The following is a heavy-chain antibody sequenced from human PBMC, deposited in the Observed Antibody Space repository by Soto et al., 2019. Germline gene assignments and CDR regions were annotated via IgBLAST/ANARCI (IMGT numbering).Heavy chain of an antibody. J-gene: IGHJ4*02. CDR3: ARLGDCSSTSCFDY. Sequence: SETLSLTCTVSGGSISSSSYYWGWIRQPPGKGLEWIGSIYYSGSTYYNPSLKSRVTISVDTSKNQFSLKLSSVTAADTAVYYCARLGDCSSTSCFDYWGQGTLVTVSS. D-gene: IGHD2-2*01. CDR2: IYYSGST. CDR1: GGSISSSSYY. V-gene: IGHV4-39*01.